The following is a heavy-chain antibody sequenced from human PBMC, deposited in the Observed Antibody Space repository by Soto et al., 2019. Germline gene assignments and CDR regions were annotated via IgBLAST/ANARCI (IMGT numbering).Heavy chain of an antibody. CDR1: GGSFRSYA. CDR3: ARAYDVRSGNYYGMDV. CDR2: VIPMFGTP. Sequence: QVQLVQSGAEVKKPGSSLRVSCKASGGSFRSYAFSWVRQAPGQRLGWMGGVIPMFGTPKNAQKFQTRITIGADEFTRTVYMELSSLTSEDTAIYYCARAYDVRSGNYYGMDVWGQGTTVTVSS. V-gene: IGHV1-69*01. D-gene: IGHD3-10*02. J-gene: IGHJ6*02.